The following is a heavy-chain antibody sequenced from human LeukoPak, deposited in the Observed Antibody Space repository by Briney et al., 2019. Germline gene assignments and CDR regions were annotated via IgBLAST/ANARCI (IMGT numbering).Heavy chain of an antibody. J-gene: IGHJ4*02. CDR3: ARDPRTIVGATDY. CDR1: GFTFSSYS. D-gene: IGHD1-26*01. V-gene: IGHV3-21*01. Sequence: GGSLRLSCAASGFTFSSYSMNWVRRAPGKGLEWVSSISSSSSYIYYADSVKGRFTISRDNAKDSLYLQMNSLRAEDTAVYYCARDPRTIVGATDYWGQGTLVTVSS. CDR2: ISSSSSYI.